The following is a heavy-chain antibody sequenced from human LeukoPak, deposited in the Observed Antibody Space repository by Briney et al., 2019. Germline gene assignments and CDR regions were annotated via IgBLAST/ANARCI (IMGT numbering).Heavy chain of an antibody. CDR1: GFSFSNYG. J-gene: IGHJ3*01. CDR3: AKHGGSGTYYSSAFDV. V-gene: IGHV3-23*01. Sequence: PGGSLRLSCAASGFSFSNYGMGWVRQAPGKGLEWVLGITDSGYGTYHADSVKGRFTISRDNSKNTLYLQMSSLRAEDTAVYYCAKHGGSGTYYSSAFDVWGQGTMVTVSS. CDR2: ITDSGYGT. D-gene: IGHD3-10*01.